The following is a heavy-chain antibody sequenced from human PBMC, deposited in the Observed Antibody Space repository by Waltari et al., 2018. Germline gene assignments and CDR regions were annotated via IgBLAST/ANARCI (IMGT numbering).Heavy chain of an antibody. CDR3: AGGAVTDY. CDR2: ICHSGST. Sequence: QVQLQASGPGLVKPSATLSLPCAISGYSISSASYCGWIRTPPGKGMEWIGSICHSGSTYDNPSLKSRVTISGDTAKNQFTLKLSEVTAADTAVYYCAGGAVTDYWGQGTLVTVSS. J-gene: IGHJ4*02. V-gene: IGHV4-38-2*01. D-gene: IGHD4-17*01. CDR1: GYSISSASY.